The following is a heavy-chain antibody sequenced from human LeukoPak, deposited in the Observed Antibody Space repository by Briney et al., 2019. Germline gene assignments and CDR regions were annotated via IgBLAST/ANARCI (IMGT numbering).Heavy chain of an antibody. CDR2: IYYSGST. CDR1: GGSISSGGYY. V-gene: IGHV4-31*03. D-gene: IGHD6-13*01. CDR3: ARDGSSSDRQQLVRGAAFDI. Sequence: PSETLSLTCSVSGGSISSGGYYWSWIRQHPGKGLEWIGYIYYSGSTYYNPSLKSRVTISVDTSKNQFSLKLSSVTAADTAVYYCARDGSSSDRQQLVRGAAFDIWGQGTMVTVSS. J-gene: IGHJ3*02.